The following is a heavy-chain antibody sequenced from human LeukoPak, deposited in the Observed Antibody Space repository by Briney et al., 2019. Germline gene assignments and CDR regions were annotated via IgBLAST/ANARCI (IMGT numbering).Heavy chain of an antibody. CDR1: GGSISSYY. V-gene: IGHV4-59*01. Sequence: SETLSLTCTVSGGSISSYYWSWIRQPPGKGLEWIGYISYSGSTNYNPSLKSRVTISVDTSKNQFSLKLSSVTAADTAVYYCARGPYCSSTSCYTQGWFDPWGQGTLVTVSS. CDR3: ARGPYCSSTSCYTQGWFDP. CDR2: ISYSGST. D-gene: IGHD2-2*02. J-gene: IGHJ5*02.